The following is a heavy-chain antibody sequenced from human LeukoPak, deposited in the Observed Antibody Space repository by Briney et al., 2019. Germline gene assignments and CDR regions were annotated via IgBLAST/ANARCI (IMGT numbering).Heavy chain of an antibody. J-gene: IGHJ5*02. CDR3: ARAGRGYDILTGYAPLGWFDP. Sequence: PSETLSLTCTVSGGSINNYFWSWIRQPPGKGLEWIAYIYSSVSTNYNPSLKSRVTISIDTSKSQFSLKLTSVTAADTAVYYCARAGRGYDILTGYAPLGWFDPWGQGTLVTVSS. CDR2: IYSSVST. CDR1: GGSINNYF. D-gene: IGHD3-9*01. V-gene: IGHV4-59*01.